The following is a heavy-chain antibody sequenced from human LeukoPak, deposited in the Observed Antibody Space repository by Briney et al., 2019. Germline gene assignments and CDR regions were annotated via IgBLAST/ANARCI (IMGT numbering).Heavy chain of an antibody. Sequence: SEALSLTCTVSGGSISSYYWSWIRQPPGKGLECIGYIYYSGSTNYNPSLKSRVTMSVDTSKNQFSLRLSSVTAADTAVYYCARLTSSSGLFVLDYWGQGTLVTVPS. J-gene: IGHJ4*02. V-gene: IGHV4-59*08. CDR3: ARLTSSSGLFVLDY. D-gene: IGHD6-19*01. CDR2: IYYSGST. CDR1: GGSISSYY.